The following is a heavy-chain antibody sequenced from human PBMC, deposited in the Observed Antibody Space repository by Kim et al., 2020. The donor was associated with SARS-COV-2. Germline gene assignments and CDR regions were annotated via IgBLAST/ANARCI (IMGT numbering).Heavy chain of an antibody. V-gene: IGHV1-2*06. D-gene: IGHD7-27*01. CDR3: ARVQDNWGRAYYYYGMDV. CDR2: INPNSGGT. J-gene: IGHJ6*02. CDR1: GYTFTGYY. Sequence: ASVKVSCKASGYTFTGYYMHWVRQAPGQGLEWMGRINPNSGGTNYAQKFQGRVTMTRDTSISTAYMELSRLRSDDTAVYYCARVQDNWGRAYYYYGMDVWGQGTTVTVSS.